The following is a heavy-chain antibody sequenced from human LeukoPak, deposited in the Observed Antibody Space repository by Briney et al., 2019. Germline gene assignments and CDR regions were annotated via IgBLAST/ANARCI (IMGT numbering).Heavy chain of an antibody. CDR1: GGSISSSNW. D-gene: IGHD3-22*01. CDR2: IYHSGST. CDR3: ARDRGTPDYYDTSGYDY. V-gene: IGHV4-4*02. Sequence: PSGTLSLTCAVSGGSISSSNWWSWVRQPPGKGLEWIGEIYHSGSTHYNPSLKSRVTISVDKSKNQFSLKLSSVTAADTAVYYCARDRGTPDYYDTSGYDYWGQGTLVTVSS. J-gene: IGHJ4*02.